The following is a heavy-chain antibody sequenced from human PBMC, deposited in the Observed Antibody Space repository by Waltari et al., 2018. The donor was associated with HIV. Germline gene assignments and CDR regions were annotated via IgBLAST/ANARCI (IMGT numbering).Heavy chain of an antibody. CDR3: ARGEDVTLTHLPPGFRLEF. CDR2: INPDSGVT. D-gene: IGHD1-26*01. J-gene: IGHJ3*01. CDR1: GDNFTTYF. V-gene: IGHV1-2*06. Sequence: LVQSASDVRAPGASVTLSCQASGDNFTTYFIYLFRQAPGQGLEWLGRINPDSGVTTYSKTFQNRVTMTRDTSSASTYMELTRLTSADTATYFCARGEDVTLTHLPPGFRLEFWGQGSVVNVSS.